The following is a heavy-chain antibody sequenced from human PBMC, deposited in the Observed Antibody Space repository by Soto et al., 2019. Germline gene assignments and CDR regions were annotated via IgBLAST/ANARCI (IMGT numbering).Heavy chain of an antibody. CDR2: IYYSGST. Sequence: QVQLQESGPGLVKPSETLSLTCTVSGGSISSYYWSWIRQPPGKGLEWIGYIYYSGSTNYNPSLKSRVTLSVDTSKNQFSLKLSSVTAADTAVYYCARGGGDGYPTVHYFDYWGQGTLVTVSS. CDR1: GGSISSYY. CDR3: ARGGGDGYPTVHYFDY. V-gene: IGHV4-59*01. D-gene: IGHD3-16*01. J-gene: IGHJ4*02.